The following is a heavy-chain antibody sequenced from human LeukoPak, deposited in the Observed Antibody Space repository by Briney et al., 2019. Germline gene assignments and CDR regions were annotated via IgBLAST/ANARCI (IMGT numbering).Heavy chain of an antibody. J-gene: IGHJ4*02. Sequence: SETLSLTCAVYGGSFSGYYWSWIRQPPGKGLEWIGEINHSGSTNYNPSLKSRVTISVDTSKNQFSLKLSSVTAADTAVYYCARHGISPRGYCSSTSCRTLSSSWYDYWGQGTLVTVSS. CDR1: GGSFSGYY. CDR2: INHSGST. D-gene: IGHD2-2*01. CDR3: ARHGISPRGYCSSTSCRTLSSSWYDY. V-gene: IGHV4-34*01.